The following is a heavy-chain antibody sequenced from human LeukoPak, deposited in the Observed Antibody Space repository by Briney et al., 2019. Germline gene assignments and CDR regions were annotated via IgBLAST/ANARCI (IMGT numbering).Heavy chain of an antibody. D-gene: IGHD3-10*02. CDR1: GFTLSSYE. CDR3: AELGITMIGGV. Sequence: GGSLRLACAASGFTLSSYEMNWVRQAPGKGLEWVSYISSSGSTIYYADSVKGRFTISRDNAKNSLYLQMNSLRAEDTAVYYCAELGITMIGGVWGKGTTVTISS. CDR2: ISSSGSTI. J-gene: IGHJ6*04. V-gene: IGHV3-48*03.